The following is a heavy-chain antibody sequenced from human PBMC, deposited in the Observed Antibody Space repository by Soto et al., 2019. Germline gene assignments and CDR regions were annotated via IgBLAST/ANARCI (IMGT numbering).Heavy chain of an antibody. CDR3: ARSVRQYYDYYYMDV. CDR2: SYYSGST. V-gene: IGHV4-59*01. J-gene: IGHJ6*03. CDR1: GGSISSYY. D-gene: IGHD3-10*01. Sequence: QVQLQESGPGLVKPSETLSLTCTVSGGSISSYYWSWIRQPPGKGLEWIGYSYYSGSTNYNPSLKSRVTISVDTSKNQFSLKLSSVTAADTAVYYCARSVRQYYDYYYMDVWGKGTTVTVSS.